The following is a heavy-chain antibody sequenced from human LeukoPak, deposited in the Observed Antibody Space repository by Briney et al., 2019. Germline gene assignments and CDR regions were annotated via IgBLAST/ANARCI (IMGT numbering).Heavy chain of an antibody. CDR3: ARSYSGTYQLEY. CDR2: INPSGGST. Sequence: ASVKVSCKASGYIFTSYYIHWVRQAPGQGLEWMAIINPSGGSTSYAQKFQGRVTMTRDTSTSTVYMELNNLASEDTAVYYCARSYSGTYQLEYWGQGTLVTVSS. J-gene: IGHJ4*02. CDR1: GYIFTSYY. D-gene: IGHD1-26*01. V-gene: IGHV1-46*01.